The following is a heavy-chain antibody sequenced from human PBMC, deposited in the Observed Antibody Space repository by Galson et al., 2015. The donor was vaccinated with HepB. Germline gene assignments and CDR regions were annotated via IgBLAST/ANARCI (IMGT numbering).Heavy chain of an antibody. D-gene: IGHD3-22*01. Sequence: SVKVSCKASGYTFTSYGISWVRQAPGQGLEWMGWISAYNGSTNYAQKLQGRVTMTTDTSTSTAYMELRSLRSDDTAVYYCARALVVNDAFDIWGQGTMVTVSS. J-gene: IGHJ3*02. V-gene: IGHV1-18*04. CDR3: ARALVVNDAFDI. CDR2: ISAYNGST. CDR1: GYTFTSYG.